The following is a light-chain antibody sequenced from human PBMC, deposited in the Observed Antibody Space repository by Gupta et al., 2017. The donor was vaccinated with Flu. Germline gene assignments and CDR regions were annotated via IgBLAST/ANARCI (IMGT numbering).Light chain of an antibody. CDR1: RLRNFY. CDR3: NSRDSTDNHQAV. Sequence: QNVRITCQGARLRNFYASWYQHKPGQAPVLVIYAKNIRPSGIPDRFSGSSSGNTASLTITGAQAEDEADYYCNSRDSTDNHQAVFGGGTKLTVL. J-gene: IGLJ2*01. V-gene: IGLV3-19*01. CDR2: AKN.